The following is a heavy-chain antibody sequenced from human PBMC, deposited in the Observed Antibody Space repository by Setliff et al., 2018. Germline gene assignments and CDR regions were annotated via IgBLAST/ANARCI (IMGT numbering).Heavy chain of an antibody. D-gene: IGHD1-26*01. CDR2: IPPSGST. Sequence: PSETLSLTCSVSGASITSGGSYWTWIRQPAGKGLEWIGHIPPSGSTTYNPSVKSRVTISLDTSKNHFSLKLDSVTAADTALYYCARSPSSGAYWNPRPFYSDYWARGTLVTVSS. J-gene: IGHJ4*02. CDR1: GASITSGGSY. CDR3: ARSPSSGAYWNPRPFYSDY. V-gene: IGHV4-61*09.